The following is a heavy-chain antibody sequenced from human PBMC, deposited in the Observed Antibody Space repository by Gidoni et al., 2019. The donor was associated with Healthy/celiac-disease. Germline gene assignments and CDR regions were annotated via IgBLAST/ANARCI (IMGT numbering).Heavy chain of an antibody. Sequence: QVQLVQSGAEVKKPGSSVKVSCKASGGTFSSYALSWVRQAPGQGLEWLGGIIPIFGTANYAQKFQGRVTITADKSTSTAYMELSSLRSEDTAVYYCARDLPRKDYGDTIGYFDYWGQGTLVTVSS. J-gene: IGHJ4*02. CDR1: GGTFSSYA. CDR2: IIPIFGTA. V-gene: IGHV1-69*06. CDR3: ARDLPRKDYGDTIGYFDY. D-gene: IGHD4-17*01.